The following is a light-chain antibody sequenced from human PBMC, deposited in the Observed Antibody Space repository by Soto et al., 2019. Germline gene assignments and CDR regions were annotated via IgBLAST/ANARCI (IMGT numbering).Light chain of an antibody. V-gene: IGKV3-11*01. J-gene: IGKJ2*02. Sequence: EIVLTQSPATLSLSPGERATLSCRASQSVSSYLAWYQQKPGQAPRLLIYDASHRATGIPARFSGSGSGTDFTLTISSLEPEDFAVYYCQHRTYWPPVCTFGQGTKLEIK. CDR3: QHRTYWPPVCT. CDR1: QSVSSY. CDR2: DAS.